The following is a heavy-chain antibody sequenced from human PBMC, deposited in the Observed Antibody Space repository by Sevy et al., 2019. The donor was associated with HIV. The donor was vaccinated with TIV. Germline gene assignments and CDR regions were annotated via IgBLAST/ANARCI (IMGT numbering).Heavy chain of an antibody. J-gene: IGHJ4*02. Sequence: GGSLRLSCAASGFTFSSYSMNWVRQAPGKGLEWVSSISSSSSYIYYADSVKGRFTISRDNAKNSLYLQMNSLRAEDTAVYYCASWDLYDSSGYYGDYWSQGTLVTVSS. CDR3: ASWDLYDSSGYYGDY. D-gene: IGHD3-22*01. CDR1: GFTFSSYS. CDR2: ISSSSSYI. V-gene: IGHV3-21*01.